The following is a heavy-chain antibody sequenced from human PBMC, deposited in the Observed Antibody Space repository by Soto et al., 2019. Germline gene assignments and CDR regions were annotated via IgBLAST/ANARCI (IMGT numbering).Heavy chain of an antibody. J-gene: IGHJ4*02. CDR2: ISATGGGT. Sequence: GGSLRLSCAASGFKFSNYAMSWVRQAPGKGLEWVSLISATGGGTYYADSVKGRFTISRDNSHNTLYLQVHSLTAEDTAVYHCAKDRRAGGNSAFYFDFWGQGAQVTVSS. CDR3: AKDRRAGGNSAFYFDF. D-gene: IGHD3-16*01. V-gene: IGHV3-23*01. CDR1: GFKFSNYA.